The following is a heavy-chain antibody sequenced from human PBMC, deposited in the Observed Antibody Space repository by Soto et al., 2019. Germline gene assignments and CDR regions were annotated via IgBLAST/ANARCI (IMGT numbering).Heavy chain of an antibody. CDR3: ARYYYDTGNFWPYFDY. V-gene: IGHV4-59*08. CDR2: IHYTGTT. J-gene: IGHJ4*02. CDR1: GGSIRDYY. D-gene: IGHD3-22*01. Sequence: PSETLSLTCTVSGGSIRDYYWGWIRQSPGKGLEWIGYIHYTGTTKYNPSLKSRVSISVDTSKDQFSLKLRSVTAADTAVYFCARYYYDTGNFWPYFDYWGQGTLVTVSS.